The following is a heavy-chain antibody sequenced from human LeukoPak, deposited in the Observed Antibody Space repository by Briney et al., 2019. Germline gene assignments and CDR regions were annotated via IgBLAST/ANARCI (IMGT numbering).Heavy chain of an antibody. CDR3: ARHGSGSYYLPINWFDP. CDR2: IYYSGST. V-gene: IGHV4-39*01. Sequence: SETLSLTCTVSGGSISSSSYYWGWIRQPPGKGLEWIGSIYYSGSTYYNPSLKSRVTISVDTSKNQFSLKLSSVTAADTAVYYCARHGSGSYYLPINWFDPWGQGTLVTVSS. D-gene: IGHD3-10*01. CDR1: GGSISSSSYY. J-gene: IGHJ5*02.